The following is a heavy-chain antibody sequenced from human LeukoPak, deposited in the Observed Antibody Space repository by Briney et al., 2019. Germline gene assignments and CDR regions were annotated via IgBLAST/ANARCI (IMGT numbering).Heavy chain of an antibody. CDR3: ARTELGTDAFDI. CDR2: ISSSGSTI. J-gene: IGHJ3*02. CDR1: GFTFSSYE. D-gene: IGHD7-27*01. Sequence: GGSLRLSCAASGFTFSSYEVNWVRQAPGKGLEWVSYISSSGSTIYYADSVKGRFTISRDNAKNSPYLQMNSLRAEDTAVYYCARTELGTDAFDIWGQGTMVTVSS. V-gene: IGHV3-48*03.